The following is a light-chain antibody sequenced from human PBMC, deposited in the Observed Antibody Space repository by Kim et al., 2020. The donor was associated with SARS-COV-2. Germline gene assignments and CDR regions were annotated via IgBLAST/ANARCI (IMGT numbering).Light chain of an antibody. Sequence: IQMTQSPSSLSASVGDRVSFTCQTSQEISNHINWYQHKVGEAPKLLIYDGYNLQEGVPSWFSGTGSGTHYTFTIKSLQPEDVATYYCQQFDNQPLTFGGGTKVDIK. CDR3: QQFDNQPLT. CDR2: DGY. CDR1: QEISNH. V-gene: IGKV1-33*01. J-gene: IGKJ4*01.